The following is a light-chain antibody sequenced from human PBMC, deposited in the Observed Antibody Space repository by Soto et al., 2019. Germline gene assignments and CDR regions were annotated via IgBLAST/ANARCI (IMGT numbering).Light chain of an antibody. CDR1: QDIRGA. V-gene: IGKV1-13*02. CDR2: DVS. CDR3: QQFNSYPIT. Sequence: AIQVTQSPSSLSASVGDRVTITCRASQDIRGALAWYQQKPGKARKLLIYDVSTLESGVPSRFSGSGSGTEFTLTISSLQPEDFGTYYCQQFNSYPITFGHGTRLEIK. J-gene: IGKJ5*01.